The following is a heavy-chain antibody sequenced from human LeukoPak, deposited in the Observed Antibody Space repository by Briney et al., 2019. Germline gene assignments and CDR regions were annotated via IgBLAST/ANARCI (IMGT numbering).Heavy chain of an antibody. V-gene: IGHV3-23*01. CDR3: AKEYTGTFSPFPSYFDN. D-gene: IGHD1-26*01. CDR2: FSGNGGST. Sequence: QTGGSLRLSCAASGFTFSTYAMSWVRQAPGKGLEWVSGFSGNGGSTYYADSVKGRFTISRDNSKNTLYLQMNSLRAEDTAIYYCAKEYTGTFSPFPSYFDNWGQGTLVTVSS. CDR1: GFTFSTYA. J-gene: IGHJ4*02.